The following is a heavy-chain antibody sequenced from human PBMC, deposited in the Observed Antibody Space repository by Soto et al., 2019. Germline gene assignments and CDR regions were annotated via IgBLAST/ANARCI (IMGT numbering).Heavy chain of an antibody. Sequence: GGSLRLSCAASGFTFSRYSMNWVRQAPGKGLEWVSYISSSGSPIYYADSVKGRFTISRDNAKNSLYLQMKSLRAEDTALYYCAKGDTTMITDYYAMDVWGQGTTVTVSS. D-gene: IGHD5-18*01. CDR3: AKGDTTMITDYYAMDV. V-gene: IGHV3-48*01. CDR2: ISSSGSPI. J-gene: IGHJ6*02. CDR1: GFTFSRYS.